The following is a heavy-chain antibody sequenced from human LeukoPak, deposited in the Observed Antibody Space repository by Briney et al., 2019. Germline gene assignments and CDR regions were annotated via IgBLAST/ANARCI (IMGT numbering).Heavy chain of an antibody. CDR3: ARDRRAYCSNTDCRGAFDI. J-gene: IGHJ3*02. CDR1: GFTFSRYW. CDR2: IEQDGTEK. V-gene: IGHV3-7*01. D-gene: IGHD2-2*01. Sequence: GGSLRLSCVASGFTFSRYWMSWVRQAPGKGLEWVASIEQDGTEKYYVDSVKGRFTISRDNAKNSLYLQMNSLRAEDTAVYYCARDRRAYCSNTDCRGAFDIWGQGTVLMVSS.